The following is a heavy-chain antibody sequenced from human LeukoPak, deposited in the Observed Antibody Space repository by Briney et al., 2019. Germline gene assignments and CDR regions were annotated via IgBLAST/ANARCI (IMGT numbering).Heavy chain of an antibody. CDR2: ISSNGGST. CDR3: AGPKYCSSTSCLDFDY. V-gene: IGHV3-64*01. D-gene: IGHD2-2*01. Sequence: GGSLRLSCAASGFTFSSYAMHWVRQAPGKGLEYVSAISSNGGSTYYANSVKGRFTISRDNSKNTLYLQMGSLRAEDMAVYYCAGPKYCSSTSCLDFDYWGQGTLVTVSS. J-gene: IGHJ4*02. CDR1: GFTFSSYA.